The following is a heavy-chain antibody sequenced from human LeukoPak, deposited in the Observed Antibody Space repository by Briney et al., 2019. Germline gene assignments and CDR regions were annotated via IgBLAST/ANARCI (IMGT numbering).Heavy chain of an antibody. Sequence: ASETLSLXCTVSGVSISSYYWSWIRQPPGKGLEWIGYIYYSGSTNYNPSLKSRVTISVDTSKNQFSLKLSSVTAADTAVYYCAIYYYESSGYYLDYWGPGTLVTVSS. CDR3: AIYYYESSGYYLDY. CDR1: GVSISSYY. CDR2: IYYSGST. J-gene: IGHJ4*02. V-gene: IGHV4-59*01. D-gene: IGHD3-22*01.